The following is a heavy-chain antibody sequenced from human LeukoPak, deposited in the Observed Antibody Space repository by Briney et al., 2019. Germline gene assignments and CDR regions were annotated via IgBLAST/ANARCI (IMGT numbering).Heavy chain of an antibody. V-gene: IGHV3-21*01. CDR3: ARGRTSYYDSHGAFDV. Sequence: PGGSLRLSCAAAGLTFSTYRIDWVRQAPGEGLEWVSSISRSSNYIYYADSVKGRFTVSRDNAKNSVYLQMNSLRAEDTAMYYCARGRTSYYDSHGAFDVWGQGTLVTVSS. CDR1: GLTFSTYR. D-gene: IGHD3-22*01. CDR2: ISRSSNYI. J-gene: IGHJ3*01.